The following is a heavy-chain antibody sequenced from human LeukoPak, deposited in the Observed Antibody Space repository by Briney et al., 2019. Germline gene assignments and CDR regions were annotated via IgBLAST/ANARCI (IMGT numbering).Heavy chain of an antibody. CDR3: ARHKETCSGAFCFLDYFDY. CDR2: VSVGGST. Sequence: SETLSLTCAVSSDFLSTSHWWNWVRQSPGEGLEWIGEVSVGGSTNYNPSLKSRVTMSLDKSKNQFSLNLNSVTAADTAVYYCARHKETCSGAFCFLDYFDYWGQGTLVTVSS. D-gene: IGHD2-15*01. J-gene: IGHJ4*02. V-gene: IGHV4-4*02. CDR1: SDFLSTSHW.